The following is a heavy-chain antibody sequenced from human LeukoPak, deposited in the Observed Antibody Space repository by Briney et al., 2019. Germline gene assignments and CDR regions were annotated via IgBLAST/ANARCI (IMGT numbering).Heavy chain of an antibody. CDR1: GGSISSGDYY. J-gene: IGHJ4*02. CDR2: IYYSGST. Sequence: SQTLSLTCTVSGGSISSGDYYWSWIRQPPGKGLEWIGYIYYSGSTYYNPSLKSRVTISIDTSRNEFSLKLSSVTAADTAVYYCARDSNSRRFGYWGQGTLVAVSS. CDR3: ARDSNSRRFGY. D-gene: IGHD4-11*01. V-gene: IGHV4-30-4*01.